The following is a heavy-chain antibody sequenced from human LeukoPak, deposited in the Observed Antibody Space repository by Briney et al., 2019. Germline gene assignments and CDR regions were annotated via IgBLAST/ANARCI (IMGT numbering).Heavy chain of an antibody. Sequence: GGSLRLSCAASGFSFSDYSMNWVRQAPGKGLEWVSGISWNSGSIGYADSVKGRFTISRDNAKNSLYLQMNSLRAEDTALYYCAKVHSSSWYYFDYWGQGTLVTVSS. CDR1: GFSFSDYS. J-gene: IGHJ4*02. CDR3: AKVHSSSWYYFDY. V-gene: IGHV3-9*01. CDR2: ISWNSGSI. D-gene: IGHD6-13*01.